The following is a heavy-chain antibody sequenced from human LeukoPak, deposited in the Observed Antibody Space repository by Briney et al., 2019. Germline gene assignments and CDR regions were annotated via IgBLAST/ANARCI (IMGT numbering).Heavy chain of an antibody. J-gene: IGHJ4*02. D-gene: IGHD5-18*01. CDR2: IYPGDSDT. Sequence: GESLKISCKGSGYSFAGYWTAWVRQMPGKGLEWMGIIYPGDSDTRYSPSFQGQVTISADKSISTAYLQWGSLKASDTAMYYCARQDGYGLCYFDSWGQGTLVTVSS. V-gene: IGHV5-51*01. CDR3: ARQDGYGLCYFDS. CDR1: GYSFAGYW.